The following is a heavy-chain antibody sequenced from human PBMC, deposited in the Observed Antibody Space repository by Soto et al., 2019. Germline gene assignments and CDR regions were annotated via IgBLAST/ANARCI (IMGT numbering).Heavy chain of an antibody. CDR3: ARASDYSYGFDY. CDR2: INHSGST. Sequence: SETLSLTCAVYGGSFSGYYWSWIRQPPGKGLEWIGEINHSGSTNYNPSLKSRVTISVDTSKNQSSLKLSSVTAADTAVYYCARASDYSYGFDYWGQGTLVTVSS. J-gene: IGHJ4*02. D-gene: IGHD5-18*01. CDR1: GGSFSGYY. V-gene: IGHV4-34*01.